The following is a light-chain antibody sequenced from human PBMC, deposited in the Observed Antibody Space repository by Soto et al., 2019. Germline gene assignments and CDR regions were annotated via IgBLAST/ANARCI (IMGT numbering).Light chain of an antibody. Sequence: DIQMTQSPSSLSASVGDRVTITCRASQSISSYLNWFQQKPGKAPKLLIYAASSLQSGVPSRFSGSGSGTDFTPTVSSLQPEDVATYYCQKYNSAPLTFGGGTKVDIK. CDR3: QKYNSAPLT. V-gene: IGKV1-39*01. CDR1: QSISSY. CDR2: AAS. J-gene: IGKJ4*01.